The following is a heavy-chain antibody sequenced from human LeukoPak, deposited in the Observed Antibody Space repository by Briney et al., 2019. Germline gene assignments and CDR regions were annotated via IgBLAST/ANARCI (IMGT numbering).Heavy chain of an antibody. CDR1: GFTFSSYI. J-gene: IGHJ6*03. Sequence: GGSLRLSCVASGFTFSSYIMNWVRQAPGKGREWISYISTITTTIYYTNSVKGQFTISRDNSKNTLYLQMNSLRAEDTAVYYCARDMESWLVRYYYYYMDVWGKGTTVTVSS. CDR2: ISTITTTI. V-gene: IGHV3-48*01. CDR3: ARDMESWLVRYYYYYMDV. D-gene: IGHD6-19*01.